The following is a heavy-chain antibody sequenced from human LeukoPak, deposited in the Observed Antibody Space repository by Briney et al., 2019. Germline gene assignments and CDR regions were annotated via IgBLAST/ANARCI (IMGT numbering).Heavy chain of an antibody. CDR1: GGSISSGGYY. CDR2: FYHSGST. D-gene: IGHD6-6*01. Sequence: PSETLSLTCTVSGGSISSGGYYWSWIRQPPGKGLEWIGYFYHSGSTYYNPSLKSRVTISVDRSKNQFSLKLSSVTAADTAVYYCARVRTGLQLVREYYFDYWGQGTLVTVSS. J-gene: IGHJ4*02. V-gene: IGHV4-30-2*01. CDR3: ARVRTGLQLVREYYFDY.